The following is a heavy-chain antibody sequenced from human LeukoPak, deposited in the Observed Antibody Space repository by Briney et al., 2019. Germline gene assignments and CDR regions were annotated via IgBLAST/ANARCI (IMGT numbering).Heavy chain of an antibody. D-gene: IGHD4-17*01. Sequence: SETLSLTCTISGGLFSVSTHSWGWIRQPPGKRLEWIGSISYSGNTYFNPSLKSRVTISVDTSKNQFSLKLSSVTAADTAVYYCVTVTTWEYYFDYWGQGTLVTVSS. V-gene: IGHV4-39*01. CDR3: VTVTTWEYYFDY. J-gene: IGHJ4*02. CDR1: GGLFSVSTHS. CDR2: ISYSGNT.